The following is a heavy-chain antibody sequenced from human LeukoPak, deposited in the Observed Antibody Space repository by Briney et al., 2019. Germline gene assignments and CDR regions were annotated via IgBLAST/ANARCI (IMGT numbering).Heavy chain of an antibody. J-gene: IGHJ4*02. D-gene: IGHD4-23*01. V-gene: IGHV3-11*06. CDR2: ISSGSSYT. CDR1: GFTFSDYY. Sequence: GGSLRLSCAASGFTFSDYYMSWIRQAPGKGLEWVSYISSGSSYTNYADSVKGRFTMSRDNAKNSLYLQMNSLRAEDTAVYYCARLYGANSGYFDYWGPGTLVTVSS. CDR3: ARLYGANSGYFDY.